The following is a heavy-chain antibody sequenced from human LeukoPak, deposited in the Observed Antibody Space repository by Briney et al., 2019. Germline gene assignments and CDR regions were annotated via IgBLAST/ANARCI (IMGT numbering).Heavy chain of an antibody. CDR2: IYYSGST. J-gene: IGHJ6*03. D-gene: IGHD6-13*01. Sequence: SETLSLTCTVSGGSISSGSYYWSWIRQPPGKGLEWIGSIYYSGSTYYNPSLKSRVTISVDTSKNQFSLKLSSVTAADTAVYYCARLRGSSWYYYYYYMDVWGKGTTVTISS. V-gene: IGHV4-39*07. CDR1: GGSISSGSYY. CDR3: ARLRGSSWYYYYYYMDV.